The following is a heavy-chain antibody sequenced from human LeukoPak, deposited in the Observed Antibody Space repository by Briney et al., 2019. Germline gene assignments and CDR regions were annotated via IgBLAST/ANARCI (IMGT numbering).Heavy chain of an antibody. CDR3: ARAHGIAVAAPGY. CDR1: GFTFNNYS. D-gene: IGHD6-19*01. J-gene: IGHJ4*02. Sequence: GGSLRLSCAASGFTFNNYSVNWVRQAPGKGLEWISYIGSSSLIIYYADSVKGRFTISRENAKNTLYLQLNSLRAEDTAVYYCARAHGIAVAAPGYWGQGTLVTVSS. V-gene: IGHV3-48*04. CDR2: IGSSSLII.